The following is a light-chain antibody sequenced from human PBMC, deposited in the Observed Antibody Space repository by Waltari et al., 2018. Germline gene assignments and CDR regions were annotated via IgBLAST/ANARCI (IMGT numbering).Light chain of an antibody. Sequence: QSALTQPPSASGSPGQSVSISCTGTSSDVGGYNFVSWYQQHPGNAPKLMIYDVNKRPSGVPDRFSGSKSGNTASLTVSGLQAEDEADYYCSSYAGSNNYVFGSGTKVTVL. CDR2: DVN. J-gene: IGLJ1*01. V-gene: IGLV2-8*01. CDR3: SSYAGSNNYV. CDR1: SSDVGGYNF.